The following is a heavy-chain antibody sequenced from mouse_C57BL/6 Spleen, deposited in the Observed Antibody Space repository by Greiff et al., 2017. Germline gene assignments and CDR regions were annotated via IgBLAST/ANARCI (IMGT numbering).Heavy chain of an antibody. Sequence: QVQLQQPGAELVKPGATVKLSCTASGYTFTSYCMHWVKQRPGQGLEWIGMIHPNSGSTNYNEKFKSKATLTVDNSSSTAYMQLSSLTSEDSAVYYCARSDTTVVDYYAMDYWGQGTSVTVSS. J-gene: IGHJ4*01. CDR2: IHPNSGST. D-gene: IGHD1-1*01. CDR3: ARSDTTVVDYYAMDY. CDR1: GYTFTSYC. V-gene: IGHV1-64*01.